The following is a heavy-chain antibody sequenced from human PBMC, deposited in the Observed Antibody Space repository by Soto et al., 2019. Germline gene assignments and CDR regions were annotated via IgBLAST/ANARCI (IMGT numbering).Heavy chain of an antibody. CDR3: ARAYGYYFDY. V-gene: IGHV4-39*02. CDR2: LYYTGSN. J-gene: IGHJ4*02. CDR1: GGSTNSNKYY. D-gene: IGHD4-17*01. Sequence: PSETLSLTCTVSGGSTNSNKYYWGWVRQPPGRGLEWIAGLYYTGSNFYNPSLKNRVSISVDTSKNQFSLNVYSVTAADTAVYYCARAYGYYFDYWGQGTLVTVSS.